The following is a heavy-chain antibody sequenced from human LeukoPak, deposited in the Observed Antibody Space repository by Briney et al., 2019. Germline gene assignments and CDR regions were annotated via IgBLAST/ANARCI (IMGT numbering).Heavy chain of an antibody. V-gene: IGHV1-18*01. D-gene: IGHD4-17*01. CDR1: GYTFTSYG. J-gene: IGHJ4*02. CDR3: ARDRQPALYGDFDY. CDR2: ISAYNGNT. Sequence: ASVKVSCKASGYTFTSYGISWVRQAPGQGLEWMGWISAYNGNTNYAQKLQGRDTMTTDTSTSTAYMELRSLRSDDTAVYYCARDRQPALYGDFDYWGQGTLVTVSS.